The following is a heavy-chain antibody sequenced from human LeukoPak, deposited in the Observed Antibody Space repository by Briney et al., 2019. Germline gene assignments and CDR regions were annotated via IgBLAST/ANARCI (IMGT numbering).Heavy chain of an antibody. D-gene: IGHD3-22*01. V-gene: IGHV3-23*01. Sequence: GGSLRLSCAASGFTFTDFAMNWVRQAPGKGLEWVSGIGGGGTNTDYADSVKGRFTISRDDSKNTLTLQMSSLRADDTAVYFCAKDARGYHRPIDHWGQGILVTVSS. CDR1: GFTFTDFA. CDR3: AKDARGYHRPIDH. CDR2: IGGGGTNT. J-gene: IGHJ4*02.